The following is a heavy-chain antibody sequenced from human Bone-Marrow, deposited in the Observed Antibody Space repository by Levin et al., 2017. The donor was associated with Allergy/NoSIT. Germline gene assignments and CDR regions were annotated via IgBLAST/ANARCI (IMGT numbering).Heavy chain of an antibody. V-gene: IGHV3-23*01. CDR1: GFTFSDYA. CDR2: ISDSGDST. J-gene: IGHJ4*02. CDR3: GKGYNFG. D-gene: IGHD1-1*01. Sequence: QPGGSLRLSCAASGFTFSDYAMSWVRQAPGKGLEWVSGISDSGDSTYYADSVKGRFTISRDNSKNTLFLQMNSLRVDDTAEYYCGKGYNFGWGQGTLVTVSS.